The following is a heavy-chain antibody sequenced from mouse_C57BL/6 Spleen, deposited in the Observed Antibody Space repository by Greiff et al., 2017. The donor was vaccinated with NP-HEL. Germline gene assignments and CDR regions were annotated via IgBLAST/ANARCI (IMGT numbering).Heavy chain of an antibody. D-gene: IGHD4-1*01. Sequence: EVQLVESGGGLVKPGGSLKLSCAASGFTFSDYGMHWVRQAPEKGLEWVAYISSGSSTIYYADTVKGRFTISRDNAKNTLFLQMTSLRSEDTAMYYCAKQTGTEYFDVWGKGTTVTVSS. CDR1: GFTFSDYG. V-gene: IGHV5-17*01. CDR2: ISSGSSTI. CDR3: AKQTGTEYFDV. J-gene: IGHJ1*03.